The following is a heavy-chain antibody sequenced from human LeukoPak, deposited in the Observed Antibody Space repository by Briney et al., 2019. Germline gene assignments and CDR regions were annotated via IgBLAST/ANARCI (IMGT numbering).Heavy chain of an antibody. CDR3: AELGITMIGGV. Sequence: GGSLRLSCAASGFTFSSSAMNWVRQAPGKGLEWVSYISSSGSTIYYADSVKGRFTISRDNAKNSLYLQMNSLTAEDTAVYYCAELGITMIGGVWGKGTTVTISS. D-gene: IGHD3-10*02. V-gene: IGHV3-48*03. CDR2: ISSSGSTI. J-gene: IGHJ6*04. CDR1: GFTFSSSA.